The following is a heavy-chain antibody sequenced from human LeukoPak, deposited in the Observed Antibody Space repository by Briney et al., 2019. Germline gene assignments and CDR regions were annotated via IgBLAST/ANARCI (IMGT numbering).Heavy chain of an antibody. CDR2: IFHSGVT. D-gene: IGHD6-19*01. CDR1: GGSIGSGAYY. Sequence: SETLSLTCTVSGGSIGSGAYYWTWIRQPPGKGLEWFGYIFHSGVTSYNPSLKSRVTISVDTSKNQFSLTLTSVTAADTAVYYCARGPKMHSSGWYPSTFFDYWGQGTLVTVSS. V-gene: IGHV4-30-2*01. CDR3: ARGPKMHSSGWYPSTFFDY. J-gene: IGHJ4*02.